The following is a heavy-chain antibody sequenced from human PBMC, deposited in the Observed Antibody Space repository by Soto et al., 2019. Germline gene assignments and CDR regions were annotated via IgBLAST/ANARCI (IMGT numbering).Heavy chain of an antibody. CDR2: IYYSGST. Sequence: TSETLSLTCTVSGGSISSYYWSWIRQPPGKGLEWIGYIYYSGSTNYNPSLKSRVTISVDTSKNQFSLKLSSLSAADTAVYYCARNGDCSSSRCNVGWFDPWGRGTLVTVSS. V-gene: IGHV4-59*08. CDR1: GGSISSYY. CDR3: ARNGDCSSSRCNVGWFDP. D-gene: IGHD2-2*01. J-gene: IGHJ5*02.